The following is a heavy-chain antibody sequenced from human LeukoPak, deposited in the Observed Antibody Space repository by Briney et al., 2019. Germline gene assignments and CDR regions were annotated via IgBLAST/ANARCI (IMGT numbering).Heavy chain of an antibody. CDR2: IYPGDSDT. CDR1: GYSFTSYW. D-gene: IGHD4-17*01. Sequence: GESLKISCKGSGYSFTSYWIGWVRQMPGKGLEWMGIIYPGDSDTRYSPSFQGQVTISADKSISTAYLQWSSLKASDTAMYYCAREGLKGLRRGYFDLWGRGTLVTVSS. CDR3: AREGLKGLRRGYFDL. V-gene: IGHV5-51*01. J-gene: IGHJ2*01.